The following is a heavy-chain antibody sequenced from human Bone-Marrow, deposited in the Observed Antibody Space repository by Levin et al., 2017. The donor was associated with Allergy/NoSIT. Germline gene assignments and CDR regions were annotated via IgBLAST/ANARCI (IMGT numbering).Heavy chain of an antibody. CDR1: GFTFSSYG. CDR2: IWYDGSKK. D-gene: IGHD3-16*01. CDR3: ASSGGLRDHDALDI. Sequence: GGSLRLSCAASGFTFSSYGMHWVRQAPGKGLEWVAVIWYDGSKKYYVDSVKGRFTISRDNSKNTLYLQMNSLRAEDTAVYYCASSGGLRDHDALDIWGQGTMVTVSS. V-gene: IGHV3-33*03. J-gene: IGHJ3*02.